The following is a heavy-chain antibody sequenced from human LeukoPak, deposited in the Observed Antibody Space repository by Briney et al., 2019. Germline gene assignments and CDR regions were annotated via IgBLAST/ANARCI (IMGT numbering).Heavy chain of an antibody. D-gene: IGHD3-10*01. J-gene: IGHJ3*02. V-gene: IGHV4-39*01. CDR1: GGSISSSSYY. CDR3: ARIGAFDI. Sequence: SETLSLTCTVSGGSISSSSYYWGWIRQPPGKGLEWIGSIYYSGSTYYNPSLKSRVTISVDTSKNQFSLKLSSVTAADTAVYYCARIGAFDIWGQGTMVTVSS. CDR2: IYYSGST.